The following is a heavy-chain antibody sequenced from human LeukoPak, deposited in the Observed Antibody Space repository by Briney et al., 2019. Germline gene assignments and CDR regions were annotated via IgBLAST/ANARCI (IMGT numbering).Heavy chain of an antibody. CDR2: ISAYNGNT. V-gene: IGHV1-18*01. CDR1: GYTFTSYG. D-gene: IGHD2-2*01. Sequence: ASVKVSCXASGYTFTSYGITWVRQAPGQGLEWMGWISAYNGNTNYPQKLQGRVTITTDTSTSTAYMELRSLRSDDTAVYYCARDGYQPLDVTYFQHWGQGTLVTVSS. CDR3: ARDGYQPLDVTYFQH. J-gene: IGHJ1*01.